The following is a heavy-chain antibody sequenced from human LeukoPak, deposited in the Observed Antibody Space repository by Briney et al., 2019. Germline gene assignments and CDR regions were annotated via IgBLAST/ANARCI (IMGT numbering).Heavy chain of an antibody. Sequence: ASVKVSCKASGYTVTSYYMHWVRQAPGQGLEWMAILNPSGGSSNYAPKFQGRATLTRATSTGTVYMELSSLRSEDTAVYYCASEIGSYYDSSGYYASNDYWGQGTLVTVSS. D-gene: IGHD3-22*01. CDR3: ASEIGSYYDSSGYYASNDY. J-gene: IGHJ4*02. CDR2: LNPSGGSS. V-gene: IGHV1-46*01. CDR1: GYTVTSYY.